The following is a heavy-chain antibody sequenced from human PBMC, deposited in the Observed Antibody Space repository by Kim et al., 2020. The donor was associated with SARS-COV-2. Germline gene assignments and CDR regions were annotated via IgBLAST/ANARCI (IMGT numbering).Heavy chain of an antibody. D-gene: IGHD3-16*01. CDR1: GFTFSSYG. V-gene: IGHV3-30*18. J-gene: IGHJ4*02. CDR2: ISYDGSNK. Sequence: GGSLRLSCAASGFTFSSYGMHWVRQAPGKGLEWVAVISYDGSNKYYADSVKGRFTISRDNSKNTLYLQMNSLRAEDTAVYYCAKDGAIWDYVMGELDYWGQGTLVTVSS. CDR3: AKDGAIWDYVMGELDY.